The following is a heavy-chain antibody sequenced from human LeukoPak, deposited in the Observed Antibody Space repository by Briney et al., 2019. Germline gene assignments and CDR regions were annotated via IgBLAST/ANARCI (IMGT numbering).Heavy chain of an antibody. CDR1: GGSFSGYY. CDR2: MSHTGAT. D-gene: IGHD3-9*01. V-gene: IGHV4-34*01. J-gene: IGHJ6*02. Sequence: SETLSLTCAVYGGSFSGYYWSWIRQSPEKGLEWIGEMSHTGATNYNPSLKSRVTVSVDTSKKQFPLNLRSVTAADTAVYYCARGLHYNILTGGMDVWGQGTTVIVSS. CDR3: ARGLHYNILTGGMDV.